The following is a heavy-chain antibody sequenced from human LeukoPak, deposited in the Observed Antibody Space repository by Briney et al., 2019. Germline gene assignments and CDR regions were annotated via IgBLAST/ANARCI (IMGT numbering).Heavy chain of an antibody. J-gene: IGHJ6*02. CDR1: GFTFSGYG. D-gene: IGHD5-18*01. CDR2: IWYDGSNK. CDR3: ARDRTLVRIQLWSTQRTLDYGMDV. V-gene: IGHV3-33*01. Sequence: PGGSLRLSCAASGFTFSGYGMHWVRQAPGKGLEWVAVIWYDGSNKYYADSVKGRFTISRVNSKNTLYLQMNSLRAEDTAVYHCARDRTLVRIQLWSTQRTLDYGMDVWGQGTTVTVSS.